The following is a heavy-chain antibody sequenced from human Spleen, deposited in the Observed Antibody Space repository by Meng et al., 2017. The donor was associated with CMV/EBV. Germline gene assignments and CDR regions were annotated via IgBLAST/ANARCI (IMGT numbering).Heavy chain of an antibody. V-gene: IGHV4-59*01. CDR2: IYYSGST. CDR3: AREYDSSTYYSRFFFDY. J-gene: IGHJ4*02. Sequence: SETLSLTCAVYGGSFSGYYWSWIRQPPGKGLEWIGYIYYSGSTKYNPSLESRVTISLDASKNQFSLKLNSVTAADTAVYYCAREYDSSTYYSRFFFDYWGQGALVTVSS. CDR1: GGSFSGYY. D-gene: IGHD3-22*01.